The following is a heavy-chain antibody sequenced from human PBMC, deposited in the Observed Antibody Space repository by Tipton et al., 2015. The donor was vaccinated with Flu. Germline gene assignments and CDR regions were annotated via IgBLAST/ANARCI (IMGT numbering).Heavy chain of an antibody. Sequence: QLVQSGAEVKKPGESLKISCKGSGYSFTSYWIGWVRQMPGKGLEWMGIIYPGDSDTRYSPSFQGQVTISADKSISTAYLQWSSLKASDTAMYYCARHGAGSDFWSGYYWSPMYYYYGMDVWGQGTTVTVSS. J-gene: IGHJ6*02. CDR1: GYSFTSYW. CDR2: IYPGDSDT. V-gene: IGHV5-51*01. CDR3: ARHGAGSDFWSGYYWSPMYYYYGMDV. D-gene: IGHD3-3*01.